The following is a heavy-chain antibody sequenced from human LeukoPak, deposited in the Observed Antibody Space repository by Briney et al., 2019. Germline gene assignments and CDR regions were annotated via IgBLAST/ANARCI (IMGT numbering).Heavy chain of an antibody. J-gene: IGHJ4*02. V-gene: IGHV4-30-4*01. D-gene: IGHD6-13*01. CDR1: GASISSGDYY. Sequence: PSETLSLTCTVSGASISSGDYYWSWIRQPPGKGLEWIGYIYYSGSTYYNPSLKSRVTISVDTSKNQFSLKLSSVTAADTAVYYCARGESRVSICHWGQGTLVTVSS. CDR3: ARGESRVSICH. CDR2: IYYSGST.